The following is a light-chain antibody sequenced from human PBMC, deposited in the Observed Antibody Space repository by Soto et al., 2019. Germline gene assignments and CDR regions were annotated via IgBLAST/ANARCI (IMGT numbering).Light chain of an antibody. J-gene: IGLJ1*01. Sequence: QSVLTQPASVSGSPGQWITISCTGSSTDVGGYNYVSWYQQQSGKAPKLIIHDVSNRPSGVSNRFSGSASGITASLTISGLEAEGESDYQCNSYSHRGAYVFGIGTKLTVL. CDR3: NSYSHRGAYV. V-gene: IGLV2-14*03. CDR1: STDVGGYNY. CDR2: DVS.